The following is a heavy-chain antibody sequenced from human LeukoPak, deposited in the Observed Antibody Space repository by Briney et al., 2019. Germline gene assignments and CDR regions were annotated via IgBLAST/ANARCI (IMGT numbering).Heavy chain of an antibody. D-gene: IGHD5-24*01. J-gene: IGHJ4*02. V-gene: IGHV4-34*01. CDR1: GGSFSGYY. Sequence: SETLSLTCAVYGGSFSGYYWSWIRQPPGKGLEWIGEINHSGSTNYNPSLKSRGTISVDTSKNQFSLKLSSVTAADTAVYYCARQATMPPPDDYWGQGTLVTVSS. CDR3: ARQATMPPPDDY. CDR2: INHSGST.